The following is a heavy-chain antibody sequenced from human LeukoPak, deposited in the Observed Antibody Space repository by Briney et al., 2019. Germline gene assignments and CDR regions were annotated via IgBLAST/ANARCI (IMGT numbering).Heavy chain of an antibody. CDR2: ISSSSSYI. CDR3: ASCSGGSCYSGRIDY. V-gene: IGHV3-21*01. Sequence: GGSLRLSCAASGFTFSSYSMNWVRQAPGKGLEWVSSISSSSSYIYYADSVKGRFTTSRDNAKNSLYLQMNSLRAEDTAVYYCASCSGGSCYSGRIDYWGQGTLVTVS. CDR1: GFTFSSYS. J-gene: IGHJ4*02. D-gene: IGHD2-15*01.